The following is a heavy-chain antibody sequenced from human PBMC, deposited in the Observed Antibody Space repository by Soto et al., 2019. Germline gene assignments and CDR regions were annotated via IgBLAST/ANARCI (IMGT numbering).Heavy chain of an antibody. CDR2: ISYDGSNK. Sequence: QVQLVESGGGVVQPGRSLRLSCAASGFTFSSYGMHWVRQAPGKGLEWVAVISYDGSNKYYADSVKGRFTISRDNSKNTLYLQMNSLRDEDTAVYYCAKGDWGLLLEAFDIWGQGTMVTVSS. D-gene: IGHD7-27*01. CDR1: GFTFSSYG. J-gene: IGHJ3*02. V-gene: IGHV3-30*18. CDR3: AKGDWGLLLEAFDI.